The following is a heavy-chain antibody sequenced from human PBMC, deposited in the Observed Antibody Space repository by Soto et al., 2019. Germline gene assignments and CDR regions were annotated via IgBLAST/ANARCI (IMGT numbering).Heavy chain of an antibody. CDR1: GYSFTSYW. CDR3: ARRGRGYCSSTSCPDFDY. D-gene: IGHD2-2*01. Sequence: GGSLKISCKGSGYSFTSYWISWVRQMPGKGLEWMGRIDPSDSYTNYSPSFQGHVTISADKSISTAYLQWSSLKASDTAMYYCARRGRGYCSSTSCPDFDYWGQGTLVTVSS. J-gene: IGHJ4*02. V-gene: IGHV5-10-1*01. CDR2: IDPSDSYT.